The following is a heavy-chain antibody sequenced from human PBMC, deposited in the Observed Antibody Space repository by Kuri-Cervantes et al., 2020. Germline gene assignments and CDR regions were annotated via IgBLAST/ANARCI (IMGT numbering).Heavy chain of an antibody. J-gene: IGHJ6*02. CDR2: INPSGGST. V-gene: IGHV1-46*01. CDR1: GYTFITYY. Sequence: ASVKVSCKASGYTFITYYIHWVRQAPGQGLEWMGIINPSGGSTSYAQKFQGRVTITADKSTSTAYMELSSLRSEDTAVYYCARELVTPYYYYGMDVWGQGTTVTVSS. CDR3: ARELVTPYYYYGMDV. D-gene: IGHD1-26*01.